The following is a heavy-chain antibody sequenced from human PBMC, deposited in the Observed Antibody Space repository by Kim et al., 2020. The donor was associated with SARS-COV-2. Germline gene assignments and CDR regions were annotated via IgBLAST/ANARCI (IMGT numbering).Heavy chain of an antibody. Sequence: GGSLRLSCAASGFTFNIYAMSWVRQAPGKGVEWVLGIRGSGESTTYAASVKGRFTISRDNSKNTLSLQMDSLRVDDTAVYYCAGMSSGSTGRFKYFQHWGQGTLVTVSS. J-gene: IGHJ1*01. CDR1: GFTFNIYA. CDR3: AGMSSGSTGRFKYFQH. V-gene: IGHV3-23*01. D-gene: IGHD3-10*01. CDR2: IRGSGEST.